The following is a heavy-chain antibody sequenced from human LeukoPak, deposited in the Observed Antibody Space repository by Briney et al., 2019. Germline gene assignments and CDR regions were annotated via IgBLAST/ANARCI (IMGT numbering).Heavy chain of an antibody. CDR1: GFTFSSYG. V-gene: IGHV3-30*02. Sequence: GGSLRLSCAASGFTFSSYGMHWVRQAPGKGLEWVAFIRYDGSNKYYADSVKGRFTISRDNSKNTLYLQMNSLRAEDTAVYYCXKGPEGEGYYFDYWGQGTLVTVSS. CDR3: XKGPEGEGYYFDY. CDR2: IRYDGSNK. J-gene: IGHJ4*02. D-gene: IGHD1-26*01.